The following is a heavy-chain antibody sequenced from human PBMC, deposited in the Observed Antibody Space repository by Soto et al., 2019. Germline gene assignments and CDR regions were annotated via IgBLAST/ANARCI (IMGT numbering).Heavy chain of an antibody. V-gene: IGHV3-21*01. J-gene: IGHJ6*03. Sequence: GSLRLSCAASGFICRAYNMNWVRQAPGKGLEWVSSISSSSSYIYYADSVKGRFTISRDNAKNSLYLQMNSLRAEDTAVYYCARDPDSSDVWGNGTTVTVS. CDR3: ARDPDSSDV. D-gene: IGHD2-21*01. CDR2: ISSSSSYI. CDR1: GFICRAYN.